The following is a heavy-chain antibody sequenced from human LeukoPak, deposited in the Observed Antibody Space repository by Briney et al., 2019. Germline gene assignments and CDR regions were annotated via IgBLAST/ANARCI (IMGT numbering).Heavy chain of an antibody. CDR3: ARGARYFDY. Sequence: SETLSLTCIVSGASISSNYFYWGWIRQPPGKDLEWIGTLYYGGKTYYNPSLKSRVTMSLDTSKNQFSLKLSSVTAADTAVYFCARGARYFDYWGQGTLVTVSS. CDR1: GASISSNYFY. J-gene: IGHJ4*02. CDR2: LYYGGKT. V-gene: IGHV4-39*07.